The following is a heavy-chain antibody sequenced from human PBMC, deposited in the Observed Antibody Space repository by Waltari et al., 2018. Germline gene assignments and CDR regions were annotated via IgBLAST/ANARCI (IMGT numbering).Heavy chain of an antibody. Sequence: QITLKESGPTLVKPTQTLTLTCTFSGFSLSSGGVGVGWIRQPPGTALEWLSLIFWNDDTSYNTSLKTRLTITRDTSRNHIVLAMANVDPADTGTYYWVRKCSWSCFFDFWGPGTLVTVSS. D-gene: IGHD2-15*01. CDR1: GFSLSSGGVG. J-gene: IGHJ2*01. CDR3: VRKCSWSCFFDF. V-gene: IGHV2-5*04. CDR2: IFWNDDT.